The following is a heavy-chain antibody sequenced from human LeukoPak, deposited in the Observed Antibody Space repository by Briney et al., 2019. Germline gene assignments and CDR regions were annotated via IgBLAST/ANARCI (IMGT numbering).Heavy chain of an antibody. V-gene: IGHV4-34*01. CDR2: INHSGST. D-gene: IGHD3-3*01. CDR1: GGSFSGYY. J-gene: IGHJ5*02. Sequence: PSETLSLTCAVYGGSFSGYYWSWIRQPPGKGLEWIGEINHSGSTNCNPSLKSRVTISVDTSKNQFSLKLSSVTAADTAVYYCARTEPYYDFWSGYAGRRFDPWGQGTLVTVSS. CDR3: ARTEPYYDFWSGYAGRRFDP.